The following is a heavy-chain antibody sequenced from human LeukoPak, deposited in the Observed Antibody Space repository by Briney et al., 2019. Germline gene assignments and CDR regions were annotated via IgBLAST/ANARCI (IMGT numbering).Heavy chain of an antibody. CDR3: AKDDYYDSSGYRGYFDY. CDR2: ISGSGGST. V-gene: IGHV3-23*01. D-gene: IGHD3-22*01. CDR1: VXTYSSYA. Sequence: PGGSLRLSCAASVXTYSSYAMSWVRQAPRKGLEWVSAISGSGGSTYYADSVKGRFTISRDNSKNTLYLQMNSLRAEDTAVYYCAKDDYYDSSGYRGYFDYWGQGTLVTVSS. J-gene: IGHJ4*02.